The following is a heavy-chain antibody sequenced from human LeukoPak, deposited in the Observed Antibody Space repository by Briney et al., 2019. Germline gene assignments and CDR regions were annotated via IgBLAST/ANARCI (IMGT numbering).Heavy chain of an antibody. Sequence: PGGSLRLPCAASGFTFSSYAMSWVRQAPGKGLEWVSAISVSGGSTYYADSVKGRFTISRDNSKNTLYLQMNSLRAEDTAVYYCARDGGPKSAGPYYYYYYMDVWGKGTTVTVSS. V-gene: IGHV3-23*01. CDR2: ISVSGGST. CDR1: GFTFSSYA. D-gene: IGHD6-13*01. CDR3: ARDGGPKSAGPYYYYYYMDV. J-gene: IGHJ6*03.